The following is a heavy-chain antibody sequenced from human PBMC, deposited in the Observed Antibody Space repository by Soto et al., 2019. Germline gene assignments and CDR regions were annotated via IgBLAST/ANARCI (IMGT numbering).Heavy chain of an antibody. V-gene: IGHV4-4*07. CDR2: IYTSGHT. CDR1: GGSIRSYY. CDR3: ARGQRDGVDV. Sequence: SETLSLTCTVSGGSIRSYYWSWIRQPAGQGLEWLGRIYTSGHTNYNTSLKSRVTMSIDTSKNQLSLKLSSLTAADTAVYYCARGQRDGVDVWGQGTTVTVSS. J-gene: IGHJ6*02.